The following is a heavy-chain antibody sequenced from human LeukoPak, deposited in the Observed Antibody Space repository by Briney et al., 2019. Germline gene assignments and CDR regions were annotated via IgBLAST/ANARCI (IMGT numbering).Heavy chain of an antibody. CDR3: ARAPGSRSPFDY. CDR1: GFTVSSNY. D-gene: IGHD3-10*01. Sequence: GGSLRLSCAASGFTVSSNYMSWDRQAPGKGLEWVSVIYSGGSTYYADSVKGRFTISRDNSKNTLYLQMNSLRAEDTAVYYCARAPGSRSPFDYWGQGTLVTVSS. V-gene: IGHV3-53*01. CDR2: IYSGGST. J-gene: IGHJ4*02.